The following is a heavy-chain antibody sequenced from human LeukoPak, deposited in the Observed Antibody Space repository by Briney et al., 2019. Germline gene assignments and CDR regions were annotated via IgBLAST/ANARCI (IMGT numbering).Heavy chain of an antibody. Sequence: PGGSLRLSCAASGFPFSGNAMSWVRQVPGGGLEWVSAISGSGGDTYYAGSVKGRFTISRDNSKNTLYLQMTGLRAEDTAVYYCAKDQDPSVSEFFGWFDSWGQGALVTVSS. D-gene: IGHD5/OR15-5a*01. CDR2: ISGSGGDT. CDR3: AKDQDPSVSEFFGWFDS. J-gene: IGHJ5*01. V-gene: IGHV3-23*01. CDR1: GFPFSGNA.